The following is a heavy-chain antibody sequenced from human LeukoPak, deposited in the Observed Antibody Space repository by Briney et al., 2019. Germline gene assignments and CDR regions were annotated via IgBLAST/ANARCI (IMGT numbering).Heavy chain of an antibody. D-gene: IGHD6-13*01. CDR3: ARVGSSWYADSYFDY. CDR2: INWNGGST. Sequence: PGGSLRLSCAASGFTFDDYGMSWVRQAPGKGLEWVSCINWNGGSTGYADSVKGRFTISRDNAKNSLYLQMNSLRAEDTALYHCARVGSSWYADSYFDYWGQGTLVTVSS. J-gene: IGHJ4*02. CDR1: GFTFDDYG. V-gene: IGHV3-20*01.